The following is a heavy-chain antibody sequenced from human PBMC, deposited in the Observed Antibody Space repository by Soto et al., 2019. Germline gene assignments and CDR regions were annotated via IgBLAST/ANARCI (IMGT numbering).Heavy chain of an antibody. CDR2: IIPIFGTA. V-gene: IGHV1-69*13. J-gene: IGHJ6*02. CDR3: VRRDTIFGVVIISYYYGMDV. D-gene: IGHD3-3*01. Sequence: SVKVSCKASGGTFSSYAISWVRQAPGQGLEWMGGIIPIFGTANYAQKFQGRVTITADESTSTAYMELSSLRSEDTAVYYCVRRDTIFGVVIISYYYGMDVWGQGTTVTVSS. CDR1: GGTFSSYA.